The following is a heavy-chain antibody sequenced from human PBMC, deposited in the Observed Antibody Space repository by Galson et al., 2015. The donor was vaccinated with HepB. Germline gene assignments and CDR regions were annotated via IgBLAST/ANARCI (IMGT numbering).Heavy chain of an antibody. J-gene: IGHJ4*02. D-gene: IGHD1-1*01. CDR2: IHNNAGNT. CDR1: GFTVSSYG. CDR3: ARRSTLNGGVIDY. V-gene: IGHV3-23*01. Sequence: SLRLSCAAAGFTVSSYGMIWVRQAPGKGLEWVSAIHNNAGNTYYADSVKGRFTISRDISMNTVLLQMNSLRAEDTAVYYCARRSTLNGGVIDYWGQGTLVTVSS.